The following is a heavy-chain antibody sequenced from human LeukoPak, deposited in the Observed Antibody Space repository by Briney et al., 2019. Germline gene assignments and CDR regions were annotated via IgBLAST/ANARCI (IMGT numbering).Heavy chain of an antibody. J-gene: IGHJ5*02. CDR3: AVGGSWFDP. CDR1: GGSISSYY. V-gene: IGHV4-59*01. D-gene: IGHD3-16*01. CDR2: VSYSGST. Sequence: ETLSLTCTVSGGSISSYYCSWIRQPPGKGLEWIGYVSYSGSTNYNPSLKSRVTISIDTSKNQFSLKLSSVTAADTAAYYCAVGGSWFDPWGQGTLVTVSS.